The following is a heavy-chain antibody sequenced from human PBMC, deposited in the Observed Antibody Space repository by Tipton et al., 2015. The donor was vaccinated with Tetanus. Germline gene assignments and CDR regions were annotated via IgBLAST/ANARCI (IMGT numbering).Heavy chain of an antibody. Sequence: SLRLSCEASGFSFRIFGMHWVRQAPGQGLEWVSSINSKSTYMYYADSLKGRFTVSRDNAKNSVYLQMNSLRAEDTAVYYCARDRKIESVTTSLDYWGQGTLVTVSS. CDR1: GFSFRIFG. V-gene: IGHV3-21*06. CDR3: ARDRKIESVTTSLDY. CDR2: INSKSTYM. D-gene: IGHD4-11*01. J-gene: IGHJ4*02.